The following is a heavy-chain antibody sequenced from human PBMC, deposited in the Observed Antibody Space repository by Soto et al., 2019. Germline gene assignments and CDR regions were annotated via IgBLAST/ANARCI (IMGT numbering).Heavy chain of an antibody. CDR1: GGTFSSYT. D-gene: IGHD3-10*01. J-gene: IGHJ6*02. CDR2: IIPILGIA. V-gene: IGHV1-69*02. CDR3: AKRGRGVRGAIDYGMDV. Sequence: SVKVSCKASGGTFSSYTISWVRQAPGQGLEWMGRIIPILGIANYAQKFQGRVTITADKSKNTLYLKMNSLRAEDTAVYYCAKRGRGVRGAIDYGMDVWGQGTTVTVSS.